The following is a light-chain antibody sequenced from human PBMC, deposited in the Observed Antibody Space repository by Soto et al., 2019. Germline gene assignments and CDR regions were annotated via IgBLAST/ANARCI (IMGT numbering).Light chain of an antibody. CDR1: QSVSSSY. Sequence: EIVLTQSPATLSLSPGERATFSCRASQSVSSSYLAWYQQKPGQAPRLLIYGASSRATGIPDRFSGSGSGTDFTLTISRLEPEDFAVYYCQQYGSSPPWTFGQGTKVDIK. CDR3: QQYGSSPPWT. V-gene: IGKV3-20*01. CDR2: GAS. J-gene: IGKJ1*01.